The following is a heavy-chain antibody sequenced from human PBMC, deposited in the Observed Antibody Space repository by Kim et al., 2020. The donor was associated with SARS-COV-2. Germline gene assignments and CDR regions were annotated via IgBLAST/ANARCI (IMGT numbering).Heavy chain of an antibody. Sequence: ASVKVSCKASGYTFTSYAMNWVRQAPGQGLEWMGWINTNTGNPTYAQGFTGRFVFSLDTSVSTAYLQISSLKAEDTAVYYCASPSVLLWFGELSHYYGMDVWGQGTTVTVSS. CDR2: INTNTGNP. D-gene: IGHD3-10*01. J-gene: IGHJ6*02. CDR1: GYTFTSYA. CDR3: ASPSVLLWFGELSHYYGMDV. V-gene: IGHV7-4-1*02.